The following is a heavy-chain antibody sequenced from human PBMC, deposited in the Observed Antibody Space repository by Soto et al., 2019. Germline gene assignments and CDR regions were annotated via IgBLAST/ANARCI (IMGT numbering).Heavy chain of an antibody. V-gene: IGHV3-64D*06. CDR2: ISSNGDHT. CDR1: GFTISECS. J-gene: IGHJ4*02. D-gene: IGHD5-18*01. Sequence: PGGSLRLSCEASGFTISECSMNWVRQTPGKGLEYVSSISSNGDHTYYADSVKGRFTISRDNSENTLYLQVTSLRPEDTAVYYCVIPTSGYSYGYDYWGQGTLVTVSS. CDR3: VIPTSGYSYGYDY.